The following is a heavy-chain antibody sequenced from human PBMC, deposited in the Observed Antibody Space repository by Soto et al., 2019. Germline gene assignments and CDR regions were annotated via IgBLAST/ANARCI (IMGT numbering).Heavy chain of an antibody. Sequence: QVQLQESGPGLVKPSQTLSLTCTVSGGSISSGDYYWSWIRQPPGKGLEWVGYIYYSGSTYYNPSLNSRVTISVDSSKNQFSLKLSSVTAADTAVYYCARVWGGNSLDYWGQGTLVPVSS. CDR2: IYYSGST. J-gene: IGHJ4*02. V-gene: IGHV4-30-4*01. CDR3: ARVWGGNSLDY. CDR1: GGSISSGDYY. D-gene: IGHD2-21*02.